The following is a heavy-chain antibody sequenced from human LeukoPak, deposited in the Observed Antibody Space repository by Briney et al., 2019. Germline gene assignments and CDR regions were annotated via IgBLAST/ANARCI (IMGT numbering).Heavy chain of an antibody. Sequence: GGSLRLSCAASGFTFSSYSMNWVRQAPGKGLEWVSSISSSSSYIYYADSVKGRFTISRDNAKNSLYLQMNSLRAEDTAVYYCTRDQSLEIRHYYDSSGLWGQETLVTVSS. V-gene: IGHV3-21*01. D-gene: IGHD3-22*01. CDR1: GFTFSSYS. CDR3: TRDQSLEIRHYYDSSGL. CDR2: ISSSSSYI. J-gene: IGHJ4*02.